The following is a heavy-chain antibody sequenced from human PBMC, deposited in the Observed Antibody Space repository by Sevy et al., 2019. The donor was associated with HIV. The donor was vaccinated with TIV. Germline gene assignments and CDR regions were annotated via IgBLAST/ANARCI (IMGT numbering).Heavy chain of an antibody. D-gene: IGHD3-22*01. CDR1: GGSISGHY. CDR3: ARGGALTYYDTSGFQNYFDS. J-gene: IGHJ4*02. Sequence: SENLSLTCTVSGGSISGHYWGWIRQSPGKGLEWIAYMYDRGSSNYNTSLRSRVTIAVDTSKNQISLRLSSVTAADTAVYYCARGGALTYYDTSGFQNYFDSWGPGNLVTVSS. CDR2: MYDRGSS. V-gene: IGHV4-59*11.